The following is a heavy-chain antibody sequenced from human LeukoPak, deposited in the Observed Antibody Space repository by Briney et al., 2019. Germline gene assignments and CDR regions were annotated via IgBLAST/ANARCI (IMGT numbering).Heavy chain of an antibody. CDR1: GFIFSSYG. J-gene: IGHJ4*02. V-gene: IGHV3-30*03. CDR2: ISYDGSNK. D-gene: IGHD5-12*01. CDR3: AAIVATRGY. Sequence: QSGGSLRLSCAASGFIFSSYGMHWVRQAPGKGLEWVAVISYDGSNKYCADSVKGRFTISRDNSKNTLYLQMNSLRVEDTAVYYCAAIVATRGYWGQGTLVTVSS.